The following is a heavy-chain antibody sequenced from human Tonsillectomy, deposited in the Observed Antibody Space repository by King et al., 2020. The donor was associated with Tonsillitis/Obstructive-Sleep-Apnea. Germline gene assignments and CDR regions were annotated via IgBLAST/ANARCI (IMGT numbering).Heavy chain of an antibody. CDR2: IIPIFGTA. CDR1: GGTFSSYA. D-gene: IGHD3-16*01. CDR3: ARGALTFGGVIEDDAFDI. J-gene: IGHJ3*02. Sequence: QLVQSGAEVKKPGSSVKVSCKASGGTFSSYAISWVRQAPGQGLEWMGGIIPIFGTANYAQKFQGRVTITADDSTSTAYMELSSLRSEDTAVYYCARGALTFGGVIEDDAFDIWGQGTMVTVSS. V-gene: IGHV1-69*12.